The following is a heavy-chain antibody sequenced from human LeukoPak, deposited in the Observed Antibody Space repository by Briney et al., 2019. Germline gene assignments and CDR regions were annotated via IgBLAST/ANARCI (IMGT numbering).Heavy chain of an antibody. D-gene: IGHD2-15*01. V-gene: IGHV3-48*03. J-gene: IGHJ3*02. CDR2: ISSSGSTI. CDR1: GFTFSSYE. Sequence: GGSLRLSCAASGFTFSSYEMNWVRQAPGKGLEWVSYISSSGSTIYYADSVKGRFTISRDNAKNSLYLQMNSLRAEDAAVYYCARGTLLDAFDIWGQGTMVTVSS. CDR3: ARGTLLDAFDI.